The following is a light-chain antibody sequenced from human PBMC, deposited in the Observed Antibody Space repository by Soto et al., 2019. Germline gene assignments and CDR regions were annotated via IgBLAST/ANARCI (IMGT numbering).Light chain of an antibody. J-gene: IGLJ2*01. CDR2: RNS. Sequence: QSVLTQPPSTSGTPGQRVTISCSGSSSNIGGNYVYWYQQLPGTAPKLLIYRNSQRPSGVPDRYSGSRSGTSASLAISGLWSEDEADYYCAAWDDSLRGVVFGGGTKLTVL. CDR3: AAWDDSLRGVV. CDR1: SSNIGGNY. V-gene: IGLV1-47*03.